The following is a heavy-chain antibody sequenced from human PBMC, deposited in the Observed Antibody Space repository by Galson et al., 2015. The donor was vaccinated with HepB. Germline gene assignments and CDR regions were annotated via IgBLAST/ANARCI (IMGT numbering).Heavy chain of an antibody. J-gene: IGHJ4*02. CDR1: GFSLSTRGVG. Sequence: PALVKPTQTLTLTCTFSGFSLSTRGVGVGWIRQPPGKALEWLALIYWDDDKRYSRSLKSRLTITKDTPKNQVVLTMTNVDPVDTATYYCAHRSSGTWYFDYWGQGTLVTVSS. CDR3: AHRSSGTWYFDY. CDR2: IYWDDDK. D-gene: IGHD6-25*01. V-gene: IGHV2-5*02.